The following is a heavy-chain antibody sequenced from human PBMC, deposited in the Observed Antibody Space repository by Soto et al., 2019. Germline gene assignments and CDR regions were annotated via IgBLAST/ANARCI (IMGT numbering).Heavy chain of an antibody. V-gene: IGHV3-13*01. D-gene: IGHD2-2*01. J-gene: IGHJ6*02. CDR3: VREMPVPIRGGYYYYSVLDA. CDR2: IGTAGDT. Sequence: PGGSLRLSCAASGFTFSSYDMHWVRQATGKGLEWVSAIGTAGDTYYPGSVKGRFTISRENAKNSLYLQMNSLRAGDTAVYYCVREMPVPIRGGYYYYSVLDAWGQGTTVTVSS. CDR1: GFTFSSYD.